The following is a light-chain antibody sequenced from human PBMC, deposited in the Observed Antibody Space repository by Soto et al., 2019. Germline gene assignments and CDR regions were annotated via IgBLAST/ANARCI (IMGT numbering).Light chain of an antibody. CDR1: SSDVGGYDF. CDR3: TSYAGNNYVV. J-gene: IGLJ2*01. Sequence: QSALTQPPSASGSPGQSVTISCTGTSSDVGGYDFVTWYQQYPGKAPKLIIYEVNKRPSGVPDRFSGSKSGNTASLTVSGRQADDEADYFCTSYAGNNYVVFGGGTKLTVL. CDR2: EVN. V-gene: IGLV2-8*01.